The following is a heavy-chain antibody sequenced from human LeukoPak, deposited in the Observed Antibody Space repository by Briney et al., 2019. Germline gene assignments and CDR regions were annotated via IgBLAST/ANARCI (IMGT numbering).Heavy chain of an antibody. Sequence: SGTLSLTCTVTGGSISSSSFLWGWIRQPPGKELEWIGSVYYNGSTYQNPSLKNRITMSVDTSTNQFSLKVTSMTAADTALYFCARQRSGLGRPLFFFDYWGLGTLVTFSS. J-gene: IGHJ4*02. CDR2: VYYNGST. V-gene: IGHV4-39*01. CDR1: GGSISSSSFL. CDR3: ARQRSGLGRPLFFFDY. D-gene: IGHD3-16*01.